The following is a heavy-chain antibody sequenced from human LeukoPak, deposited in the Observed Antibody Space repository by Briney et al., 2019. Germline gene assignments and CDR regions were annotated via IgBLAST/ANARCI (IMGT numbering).Heavy chain of an antibody. Sequence: GGSLRLSCAASGFTFDDYAMHWVRQAPGKGLEWVSGISWNSGSIGYADSVKGRFTISRDNAKNSLYLQMNSLRAEDTALYYCAIVVVTATPHYYYYMDVWGKGTTVTVSS. CDR3: AIVVVTATPHYYYYMDV. J-gene: IGHJ6*03. V-gene: IGHV3-9*01. CDR1: GFTFDDYA. CDR2: ISWNSGSI. D-gene: IGHD2-21*02.